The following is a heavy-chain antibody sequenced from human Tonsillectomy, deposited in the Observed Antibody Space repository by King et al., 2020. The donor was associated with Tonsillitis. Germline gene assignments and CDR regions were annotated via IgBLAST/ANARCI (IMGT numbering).Heavy chain of an antibody. CDR2: IYYSGST. D-gene: IGHD1-26*01. J-gene: IGHJ4*02. Sequence: QLQESGPGLVKPSETLSLTCTGSGGSISSYYWSWIRQPPGKGLEWVGYIYYSGSTNYNPPLQSRVTISVDTSKNQFSLQLGSVTAADTAVYYWARSESYRSPADYWGQGTLVTVSS. V-gene: IGHV4-59*08. CDR3: ARSESYRSPADY. CDR1: GGSISSYY.